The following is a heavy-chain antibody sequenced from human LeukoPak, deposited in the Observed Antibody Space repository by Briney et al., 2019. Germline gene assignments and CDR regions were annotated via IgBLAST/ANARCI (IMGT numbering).Heavy chain of an antibody. Sequence: SGGSLRLSCAASGFIFNYYAMSWVRQAPGKGLEWVSAISESGGETYHADSVKGRFTISRDTSKSTLYLQLNSLRAEDTAIYYCAKGIDSTGYYPFDYWGQGTLVTVSS. CDR3: AKGIDSTGYYPFDY. CDR2: ISESGGET. V-gene: IGHV3-23*01. J-gene: IGHJ4*02. D-gene: IGHD3-22*01. CDR1: GFIFNYYA.